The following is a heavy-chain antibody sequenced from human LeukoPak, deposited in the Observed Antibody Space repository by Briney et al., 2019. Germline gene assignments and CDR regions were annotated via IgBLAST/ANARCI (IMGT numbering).Heavy chain of an antibody. Sequence: GGSLRPSCAASGFTFGSYAMTWVRQAPGKGLEWVSTISGRGSNTYYADSVKGRFIISRDNSKNTLYLQMNSLRAEDTAVYYCAKTRAEMAATPDDYWGQGTLVTVSS. V-gene: IGHV3-23*01. CDR1: GFTFGSYA. J-gene: IGHJ4*02. CDR3: AKTRAEMAATPDDY. D-gene: IGHD5-24*01. CDR2: ISGRGSNT.